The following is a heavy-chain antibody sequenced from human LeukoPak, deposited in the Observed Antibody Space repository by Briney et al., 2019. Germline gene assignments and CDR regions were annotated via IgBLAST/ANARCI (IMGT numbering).Heavy chain of an antibody. V-gene: IGHV4-59*08. J-gene: IGHJ6*03. D-gene: IGHD6-19*01. CDR3: ARRGSSGPDYYYYYMDA. CDR1: GGSISSYY. Sequence: SETLSLTCTVSGGSISSYYWSWIRQPPGKGLEWIGYIYYSGSTNYNPSLKSRVTISVDTSKNQFSLKLSSVTAADTAVYYCARRGSSGPDYYYYYMDAWGNGTTVTVSS. CDR2: IYYSGST.